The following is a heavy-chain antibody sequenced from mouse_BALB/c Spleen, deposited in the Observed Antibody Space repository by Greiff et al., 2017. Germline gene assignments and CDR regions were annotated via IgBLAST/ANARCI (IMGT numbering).Heavy chain of an antibody. V-gene: IGHV5-6-3*01. CDR1: GFTFSSYG. CDR3: ARDLHRMDY. J-gene: IGHJ2*01. D-gene: IGHD2-1*01. Sequence: EVQGVESGGGLVQPGGSLKLSCAASGFTFSSYGMSWVRQTPDKRLELVATINSNGGSTYYPDSVKGRFTISRDNAKNTLYLQMSSLKSEDTAMYYCARDLHRMDYWGQGTTLTVSS. CDR2: INSNGGST.